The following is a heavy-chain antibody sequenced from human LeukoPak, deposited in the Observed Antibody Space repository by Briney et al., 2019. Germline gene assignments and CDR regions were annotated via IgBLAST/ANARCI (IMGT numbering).Heavy chain of an antibody. CDR3: VTSIALAGWGAFDT. CDR2: IHQSGST. V-gene: IGHV4-4*02. Sequence: PSETLSLTCDVSGVAIRSGHWWSWVRRIPGKGLEWIGEIHQSGSTNYHASLKSRVTIAVDTSKNQFYLKVTSLTAADTAVYYCVTSIALAGWGAFDTWGQGTMVTVSS. J-gene: IGHJ3*02. CDR1: GVAIRSGHW. D-gene: IGHD2-8*02.